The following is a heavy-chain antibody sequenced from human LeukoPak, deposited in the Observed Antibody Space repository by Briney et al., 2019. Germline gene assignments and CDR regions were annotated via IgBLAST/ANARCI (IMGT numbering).Heavy chain of an antibody. CDR3: ARAYYYDSGSYYGHFDY. J-gene: IGHJ4*02. Sequence: GGSLRLSCAASGFTFTTYRMEWVRQAPGKGLEWVSTISGSGDATYYADSVKGRFTISRDNSKSTLYLQMNSLRAEDTALYYCARAYYYDSGSYYGHFDYWGRGTLVTVSS. D-gene: IGHD3-10*01. CDR2: ISGSGDAT. V-gene: IGHV3-23*01. CDR1: GFTFTTYR.